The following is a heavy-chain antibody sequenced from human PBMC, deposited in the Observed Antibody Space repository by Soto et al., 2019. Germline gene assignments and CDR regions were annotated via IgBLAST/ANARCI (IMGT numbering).Heavy chain of an antibody. CDR1: GFTFDDYA. CDR3: AKDRQPDGIWTFDY. CDR2: ISWNSGSI. D-gene: IGHD3-9*01. Sequence: PGGSLRLSCAASGFTFDDYAMHWVRQAPGKGLEWVSGISWNSGSIGYADSVKGRFTISRDNAKNMLFLQMNNLRAEDTAIYYCAKDRQPDGIWTFDYWGQGTLVTVSS. V-gene: IGHV3-9*01. J-gene: IGHJ4*02.